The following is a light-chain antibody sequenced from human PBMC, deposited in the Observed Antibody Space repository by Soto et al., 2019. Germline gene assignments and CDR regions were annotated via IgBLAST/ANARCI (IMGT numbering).Light chain of an antibody. V-gene: IGKV3-15*01. CDR2: GAS. J-gene: IGKJ4*01. CDR3: QQYNGWILS. Sequence: EIVMTQSPATLSVSPGERATLSCRASQSINNNLAWYQQKRGQGPRLLIYGASSRATGTPARFSGSGSGIGFTLTISSLQSEDFAIYYCQQYNGWILSFGGVTKVEIK. CDR1: QSINNN.